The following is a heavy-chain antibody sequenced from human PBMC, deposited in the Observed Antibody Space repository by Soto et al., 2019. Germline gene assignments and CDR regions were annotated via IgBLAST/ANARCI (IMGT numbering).Heavy chain of an antibody. J-gene: IGHJ4*02. CDR1: GYTFNSFW. D-gene: IGHD1-7*01. V-gene: IGHV5-51*01. CDR2: MFPWTSDT. CDR3: ETTRDGTTFFPH. Sequence: GESLKISCQGSGYTFNSFWIGWVRQMPGEGLEWMGLMFPWTSDTRYSPSFQGHVNIPVDRSTGTGYLHWNRLKASDTCMYYCETTRDGTTFFPHWGQGTPVTVSS.